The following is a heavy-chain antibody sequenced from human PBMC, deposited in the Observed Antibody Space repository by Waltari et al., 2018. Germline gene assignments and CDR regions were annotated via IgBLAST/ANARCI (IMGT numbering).Heavy chain of an antibody. CDR1: GYSISSGYY. V-gene: IGHV4-38-2*01. CDR2: IYHSGST. Sequence: QVQLQESGPGLGKTSETLYLTCAASGYSISSGYYWGWIRQPPGKGLEWIGSIYHSGSTYYNPSLKSRVTISVDTSKNQFSLKLSSVTAADTAVYYCARATRAVAGMYFQHWGQGTLVTVSS. CDR3: ARATRAVAGMYFQH. D-gene: IGHD6-19*01. J-gene: IGHJ1*01.